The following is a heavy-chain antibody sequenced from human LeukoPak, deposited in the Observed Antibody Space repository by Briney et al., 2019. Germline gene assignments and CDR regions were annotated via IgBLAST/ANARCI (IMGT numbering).Heavy chain of an antibody. V-gene: IGHV4-59*08. Sequence: ASETLSLTCTVSGGSISSYYWSWIRQPPGKGLEWIGYIYYSGSTNYNPSLKSRVTISVDTSKNQFSLKLSSVTAADTAVYYCARQVSAYYYGMDVWGQGTTVTVSS. CDR2: IYYSGST. J-gene: IGHJ6*02. CDR3: ARQVSAYYYGMDV. CDR1: GGSISSYY.